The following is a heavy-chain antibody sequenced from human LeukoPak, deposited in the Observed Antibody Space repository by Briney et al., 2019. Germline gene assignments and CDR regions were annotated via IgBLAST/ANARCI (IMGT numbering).Heavy chain of an antibody. CDR3: AIGPYDSSGYYQFDY. J-gene: IGHJ4*02. CDR1: GYTFAGYY. CDR2: INPNSGGT. V-gene: IGHV1-2*02. Sequence: GASVKVSCTASGYTFAGYYMHWVRQAPGQGLEWMGWINPNSGGTNYAQKFQGRVTMTRDTSISTAYMELSRLRSDDTAVYYCAIGPYDSSGYYQFDYWGQGTLVTVSS. D-gene: IGHD3-22*01.